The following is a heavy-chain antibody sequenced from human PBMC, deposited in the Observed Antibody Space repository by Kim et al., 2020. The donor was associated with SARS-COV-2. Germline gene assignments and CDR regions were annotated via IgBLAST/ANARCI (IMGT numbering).Heavy chain of an antibody. V-gene: IGHV3-33*01. J-gene: IGHJ5*02. Sequence: YSEDTRKGRFTISRDNSKHTVYLQMNSLGPEDTALYYCARDSDRSGSFLDRWGQGTQVTVSS. D-gene: IGHD3-10*01. CDR3: ARDSDRSGSFLDR.